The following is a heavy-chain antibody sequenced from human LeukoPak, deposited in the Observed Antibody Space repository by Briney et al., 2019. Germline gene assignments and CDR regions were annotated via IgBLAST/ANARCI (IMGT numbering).Heavy chain of an antibody. D-gene: IGHD3-3*01. CDR1: GYSISSGYY. CDR3: ARTNYDFWSGYSSLYYYYYYYMDV. J-gene: IGHJ6*03. V-gene: IGHV4-38-2*01. CDR2: IYHSGSA. Sequence: PSETLSLTCAVSGYSISSGYYCGWIRQPPGKGLEWVGSIYHSGSAYYNSALKSRGTISVDTYKNKFSLKLSSVTAADTAVYYCARTNYDFWSGYSSLYYYYYYYMDVWGKGTTVTVSS.